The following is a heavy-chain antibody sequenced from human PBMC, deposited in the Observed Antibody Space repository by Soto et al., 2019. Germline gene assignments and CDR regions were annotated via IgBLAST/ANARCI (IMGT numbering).Heavy chain of an antibody. CDR2: ISAYNGNA. V-gene: IGHV1-18*04. J-gene: IGHJ5*02. D-gene: IGHD2-2*01. CDR3: ARDVFRDIVVVPGQFDP. CDR1: GYTFTSYG. Sequence: ASVKVSCKASGYTFTSYGISWVRQAPGQGLEWMGWISAYNGNANYAQKLQGRVTMTTDTSTSTAYMELRSLRSDDTAVYYCARDVFRDIVVVPGQFDPWGQGTLVTVSS.